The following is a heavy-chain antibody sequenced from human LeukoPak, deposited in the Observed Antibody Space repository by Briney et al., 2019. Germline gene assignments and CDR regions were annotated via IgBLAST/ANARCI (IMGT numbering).Heavy chain of an antibody. V-gene: IGHV1-69*01. CDR1: GGTFSSYA. J-gene: IGHJ6*02. CDR2: IIPIFGTA. CDR3: ARESNYYDSSGNPHYGMDV. Sequence: SVKVSCKASGGTFSSYAISWVRQAPGQGLEWMGGIIPIFGTANYAQKFQGRVTITADESTSTAYMELSSLRSEDTAVYYCARESNYYDSSGNPHYGMDVWGQGTTVTVSS. D-gene: IGHD3-22*01.